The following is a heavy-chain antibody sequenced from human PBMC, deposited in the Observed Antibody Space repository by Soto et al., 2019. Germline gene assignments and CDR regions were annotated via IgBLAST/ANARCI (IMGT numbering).Heavy chain of an antibody. CDR3: ARELHILTDPGAFDI. V-gene: IGHV4-30-4*01. J-gene: IGHJ3*02. CDR2: IYYSGST. CDR1: GGSISSGDYY. D-gene: IGHD3-9*01. Sequence: SETLSLTCTVSGGSISSGDYYWSWIRQPPGKGLGWIGYIYYSGSTYYNPSLKSRVTISVDTSKNQFSLKLSSVTAADTAVYYCARELHILTDPGAFDIWGQGTMVTVSS.